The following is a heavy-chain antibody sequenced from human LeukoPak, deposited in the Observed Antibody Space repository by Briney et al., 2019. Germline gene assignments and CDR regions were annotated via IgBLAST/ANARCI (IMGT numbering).Heavy chain of an antibody. V-gene: IGHV4-34*01. J-gene: IGHJ2*01. D-gene: IGHD4-17*01. CDR3: ARARMTTVTTRRYFDL. CDR1: GGSFSGYY. Sequence: SETLSLTCAVYGGSFSGYYWSWIRQPPGKGLEWIGEINHSGSTNYNPSLKSRVTISVDRSKNQFSLKLSSVTAADTAVYYCARARMTTVTTRRYFDLWGRGTLVTVSS. CDR2: INHSGST.